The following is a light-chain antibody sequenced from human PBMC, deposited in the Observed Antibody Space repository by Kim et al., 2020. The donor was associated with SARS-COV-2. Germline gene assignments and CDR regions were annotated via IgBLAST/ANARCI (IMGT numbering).Light chain of an antibody. Sequence: DIQMTQSPSTLSAFVGDRVTMTCRASQSVDGWLAWYQQKPGKAPRLLIYQASELASGVPSRFSGSGSGTDFTLTVSNLQSDDSAVYYCKQYETYWTFGPGTKVDIK. CDR2: QAS. V-gene: IGKV1-5*03. J-gene: IGKJ1*01. CDR1: QSVDGW. CDR3: KQYETYWT.